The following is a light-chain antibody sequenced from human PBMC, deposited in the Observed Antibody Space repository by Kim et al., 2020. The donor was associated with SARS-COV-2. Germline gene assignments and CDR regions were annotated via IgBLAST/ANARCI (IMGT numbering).Light chain of an antibody. CDR3: QVWDPSSDHWL. V-gene: IGLV3-21*04. CDR2: YES. Sequence: APGKTAMITCGGNNIGRRSVHWYQQMPGKAPVLVISYESDRPSGIPERFSGSTSGSTATLTIRRVEVGDEADYYCQVWDPSSDHWLFGGGTQLTVL. J-gene: IGLJ3*02. CDR1: NIGRRS.